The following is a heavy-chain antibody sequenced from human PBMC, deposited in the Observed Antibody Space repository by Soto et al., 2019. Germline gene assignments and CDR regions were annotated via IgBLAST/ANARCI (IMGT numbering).Heavy chain of an antibody. CDR1: GFTFSSYA. D-gene: IGHD5-18*01. CDR3: AKDLTVEDTAMVT. V-gene: IGHV3-23*01. CDR2: ITGSGGST. Sequence: EVQLLESGAGLVQPGGSLRLSCAASGFTFSSYATSWVRQAPGKGLEWVSAITGSGGSTYYADSVKGRFTISRDNSKSTLYLQMNSLRAEDTAVYYCAKDLTVEDTAMVTWGQGTLVTVSS. J-gene: IGHJ5*02.